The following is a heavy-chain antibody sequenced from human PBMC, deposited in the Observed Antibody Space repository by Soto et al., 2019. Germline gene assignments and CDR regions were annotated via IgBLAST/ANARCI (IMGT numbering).Heavy chain of an antibody. J-gene: IGHJ4*02. CDR2: INHSGST. CDR3: ARGNDILTGYYMYYFDY. D-gene: IGHD3-9*01. CDR1: GGSVSGYY. Sequence: PSETLSLTCAVYGGSVSGYYWSWIRQPPGKGLEWIGEINHSGSTNYNPSLKSRVTISVDTSKNQFSLKLSSVTAADTAVYYCARGNDILTGYYMYYFDYWGQGTLVTVSS. V-gene: IGHV4-34*01.